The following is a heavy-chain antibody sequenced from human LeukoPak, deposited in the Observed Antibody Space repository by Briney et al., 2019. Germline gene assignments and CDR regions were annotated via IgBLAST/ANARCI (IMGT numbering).Heavy chain of an antibody. V-gene: IGHV4-59*10. CDR2: IYTSGST. CDR3: ARATGTTKGSSWYFDL. J-gene: IGHJ2*01. D-gene: IGHD1-7*01. CDR1: GGSFSGYY. Sequence: SETLSLTSAVYGGSFSGYYWSWIRQPPGKGLEGIGRIYTSGSTNYNPSLKSRVTMSVDTSKNQFSLKLSSVTAADTAVYYCARATGTTKGSSWYFDLWGRGTLVTVSS.